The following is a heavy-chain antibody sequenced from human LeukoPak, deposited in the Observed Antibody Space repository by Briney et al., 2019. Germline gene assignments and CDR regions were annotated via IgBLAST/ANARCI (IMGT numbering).Heavy chain of an antibody. V-gene: IGHV3-23*01. CDR3: AKSSYYDASGYYREYYFDY. D-gene: IGHD3-22*01. CDR1: GFTFSSYA. Sequence: GGSLRLSCAASGFTFSSYAMSWVRQAPGKGLEWVSAISGSGGSTYYADSVKGRFTISRDKTKNTLYLQMNSLRAEDTAVYYCAKSSYYDASGYYREYYFDYWGQGTLVTVSS. CDR2: ISGSGGST. J-gene: IGHJ4*02.